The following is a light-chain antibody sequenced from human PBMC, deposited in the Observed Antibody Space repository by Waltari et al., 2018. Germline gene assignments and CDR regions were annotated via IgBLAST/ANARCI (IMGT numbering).Light chain of an antibody. CDR2: SAS. Sequence: IVLTQSPGTLSLSPGERATLSCRASQSVSSRYLAWYQQKPGQAPRAVIYSASGRATGSPDRFSGSGSGTDFTLTISRLEPEDFAMYYCQEFGSSPTVTFGQGTRLEIK. V-gene: IGKV3-20*01. CDR3: QEFGSSPTVT. CDR1: QSVSSRY. J-gene: IGKJ5*01.